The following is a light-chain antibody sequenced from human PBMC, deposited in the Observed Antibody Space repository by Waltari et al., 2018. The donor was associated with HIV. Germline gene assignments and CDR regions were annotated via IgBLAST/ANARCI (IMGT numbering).Light chain of an antibody. J-gene: IGLJ2*01. CDR1: SGHSSYA. CDR2: VNSDGSH. CDR3: QTWGAGIVV. Sequence: QLVLTQSPSASASLGASVKLTCTLSSGHSSYAIAWPQRQPATGTRFLMKVNSDGSHIKGDEIPDRFSASASGPERSLTSSSVQSEDEGDYYCQTWGAGIVVFGGGTKLSVL. V-gene: IGLV4-69*01.